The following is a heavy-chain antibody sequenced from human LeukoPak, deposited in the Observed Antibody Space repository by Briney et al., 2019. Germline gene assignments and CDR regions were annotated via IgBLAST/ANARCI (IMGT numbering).Heavy chain of an antibody. Sequence: AASVKVSCKASGYTFTSYAMNWVRQAPGQGLEWTGWINTNTGNPSYARGFTGRFVFSLDTSVSTAYLQISSLKAEDTAVYYCAREAYSSAYYFDYWGQGTLVTVSS. CDR2: INTNTGNP. V-gene: IGHV7-4-1*02. D-gene: IGHD5-18*01. CDR1: GYTFTSYA. CDR3: AREAYSSAYYFDY. J-gene: IGHJ4*02.